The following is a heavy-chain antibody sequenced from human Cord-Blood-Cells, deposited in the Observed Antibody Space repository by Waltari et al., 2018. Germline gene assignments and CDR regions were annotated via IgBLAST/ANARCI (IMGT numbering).Heavy chain of an antibody. CDR1: GYTFTSYY. D-gene: IGHD1-7*01. CDR3: AREENWNYLYYYFDY. Sequence: QVQLVQSGAEVKKPGASVKVSCKASGYTFTSYYMHWVRQAPGQGLEWMGIINPSGGSTSYAQKFQGRVTMTRDTSTNTVYMELSSLRSEDTAVYYCAREENWNYLYYYFDYWGQGTLVTVSS. V-gene: IGHV1-46*01. J-gene: IGHJ4*02. CDR2: INPSGGST.